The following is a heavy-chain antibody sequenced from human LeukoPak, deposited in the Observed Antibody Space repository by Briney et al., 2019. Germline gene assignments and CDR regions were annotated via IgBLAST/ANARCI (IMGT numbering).Heavy chain of an antibody. D-gene: IGHD3-10*01. Sequence: GGSLRLSCAASGFSFSDYYMRWIRQAPGKGLEWVSYISSGGTTIYYADSVKGRFTISRDNAKNSLYLQMNSLRAEDKAVYYCARAFEGPWSYYANWSDPWGQGTLVTVSS. CDR2: ISSGGTTI. V-gene: IGHV3-11*01. J-gene: IGHJ5*02. CDR3: ARAFEGPWSYYANWSDP. CDR1: GFSFSDYY.